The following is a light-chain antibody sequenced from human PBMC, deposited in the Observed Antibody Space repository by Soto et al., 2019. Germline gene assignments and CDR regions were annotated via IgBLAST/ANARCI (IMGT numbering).Light chain of an antibody. V-gene: IGKV1-9*01. CDR2: DAS. J-gene: IGKJ3*01. CDR3: QQLNNFVT. Sequence: DIQLTQSPSFLSASVGDRVNITCRASQTVSSYLVWYQQKPGKAPKVLITDASTLQSGVPSRFSGSGFGTEFTLTIRGLQPEDVATYYCQQLNNFVTFGPVTKVNI. CDR1: QTVSSY.